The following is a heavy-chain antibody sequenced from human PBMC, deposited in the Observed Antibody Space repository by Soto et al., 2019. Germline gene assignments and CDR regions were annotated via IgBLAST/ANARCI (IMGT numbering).Heavy chain of an antibody. V-gene: IGHV6-1*01. D-gene: IGHD3-3*01. CDR3: ASGPYDFWSGYYYYFYGMDV. J-gene: IGHJ6*02. CDR1: GDSVSSNSAA. Sequence: KQSQTLSLTCAIYGDSVSSNSAAWNWIRQSPSRGLEWLGRTYYRSKWYNDYAVSVKSRITINPDTSKNQFSLQLNSVTPEDPAVYYCASGPYDFWSGYYYYFYGMDVWGQGTTVTVSS. CDR2: TYYRSKWYN.